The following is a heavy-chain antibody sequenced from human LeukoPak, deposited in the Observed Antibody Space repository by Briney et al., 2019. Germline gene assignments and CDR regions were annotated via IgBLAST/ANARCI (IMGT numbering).Heavy chain of an antibody. V-gene: IGHV1-46*01. CDR3: ARDRMTTSFANYNWFDP. Sequence: ASVKVSCKASGYTFTNYYMHWVRQAPGQGLEWMGIINPSDGRTSYGQKFQGRVTMTRDTSTSTVYMELSSLRSEDTAVYYCARDRMTTSFANYNWFDPWGQGTLVTVSS. CDR2: INPSDGRT. CDR1: GYTFTNYY. D-gene: IGHD5-24*01. J-gene: IGHJ5*02.